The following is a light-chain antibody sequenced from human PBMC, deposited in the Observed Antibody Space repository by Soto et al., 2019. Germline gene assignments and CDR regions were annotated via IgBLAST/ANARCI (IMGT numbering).Light chain of an antibody. V-gene: IGKV3-11*01. Sequence: EIVLTQSPATLSLSPWERATFSCTASQSFGNYLAWYQQKPGQAPRLLVYDASNRATGIPARFSGSGSGTDFTLTINSLEPEDFAIYYCQQRSRRPLTFGGGTKVDIK. CDR3: QQRSRRPLT. CDR2: DAS. CDR1: QSFGNY. J-gene: IGKJ4*01.